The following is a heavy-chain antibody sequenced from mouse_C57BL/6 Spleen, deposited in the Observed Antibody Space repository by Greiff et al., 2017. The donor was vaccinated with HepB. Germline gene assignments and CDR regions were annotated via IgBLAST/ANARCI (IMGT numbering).Heavy chain of an antibody. J-gene: IGHJ4*01. D-gene: IGHD2-12*01. CDR2: IHPNSGST. Sequence: QVQLQQPGAELVKPGASVKLSCKASGYTFTSYWMHWVKQRPGQGLEWIGMIHPNSGSTNYNEKFKSKATLTVDKSSSTAYMQLSSLTSDDSAVYYCARVTPGAMDYWGQGTSVTVSS. CDR3: ARVTPGAMDY. V-gene: IGHV1-64*01. CDR1: GYTFTSYW.